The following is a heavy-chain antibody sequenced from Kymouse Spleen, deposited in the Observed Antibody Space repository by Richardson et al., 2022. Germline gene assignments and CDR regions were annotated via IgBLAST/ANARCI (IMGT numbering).Heavy chain of an antibody. Sequence: EVQLVESGGGLVQPGRSLRLSCAASGFTFDDYAMHWVRQAPGKGLEWVSGISWNSGSIGYADSVKGRFTISRDNAKNSLYLQMNSLRAEDTALYYCAKDMLTQSDYYYGMDVWGQGTTVTVSS. D-gene: IGHD1-14*01,IGHD2-15*01,IGHD2-2*02. CDR2: ISWNSGSI. V-gene: IGHV3-9*01. CDR3: AKDMLTQSDYYYGMDV. CDR1: GFTFDDYA. J-gene: IGHJ6*02.